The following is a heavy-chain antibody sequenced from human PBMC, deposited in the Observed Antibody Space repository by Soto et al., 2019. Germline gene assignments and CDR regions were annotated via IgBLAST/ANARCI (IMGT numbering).Heavy chain of an antibody. Sequence: ASVKVSCKASGYTFTAYGFNWVRQAPGQGLEWMGWISVYTGNTNYAQNLQGRVTMTTDTSTRTAYMELRGLRSDDTAAYYCARGREYCGGACYLWDYGGQGTRVTVSS. CDR1: GYTFTAYG. J-gene: IGHJ4*02. D-gene: IGHD2-21*02. V-gene: IGHV1-18*01. CDR2: ISVYTGNT. CDR3: ARGREYCGGACYLWDY.